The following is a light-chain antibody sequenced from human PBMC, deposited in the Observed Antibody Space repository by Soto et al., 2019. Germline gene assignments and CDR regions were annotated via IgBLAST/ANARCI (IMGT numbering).Light chain of an antibody. Sequence: QSALTQPASVSGSPGQSIAISCTGTRSDIGGYNYVSWYQQHPDKAPKLMIYDVNYRPSGVSDRFSGSKSGNTASLTISGLQAEDEADYYCSSYTSSSTYVFGTGTKLTVL. CDR2: DVN. CDR1: RSDIGGYNY. J-gene: IGLJ1*01. CDR3: SSYTSSSTYV. V-gene: IGLV2-14*03.